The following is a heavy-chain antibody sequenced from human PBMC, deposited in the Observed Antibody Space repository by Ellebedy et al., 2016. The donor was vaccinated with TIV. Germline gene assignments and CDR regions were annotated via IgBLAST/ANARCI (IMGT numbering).Heavy chain of an antibody. J-gene: IGHJ6*02. Sequence: AASVKVSCKASGYTFTNYGITWVRQAPGQGLEWMAWISGYNGNTNYAQRFQGRPTMTTDTSTSTAYMELRSLRSDDTAVYYCTKHWGAYNYYGMDVWGQGTTVTVSS. CDR1: GYTFTNYG. D-gene: IGHD3-16*01. V-gene: IGHV1-18*04. CDR3: TKHWGAYNYYGMDV. CDR2: ISGYNGNT.